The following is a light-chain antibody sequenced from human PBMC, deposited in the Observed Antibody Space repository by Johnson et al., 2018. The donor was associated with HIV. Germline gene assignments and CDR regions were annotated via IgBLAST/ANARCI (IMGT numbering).Light chain of an antibody. Sequence: SVLTQSPSVSAAPGQKVTISCSGSNSNIGNNYVSWYQQLPGTAPKLLIYENNKRPSGIPDRFSGSKSGTSATLGITGLQTGDEADYYCGTWDSSLNALYVFGTGTKVTVL. V-gene: IGLV1-51*02. CDR3: GTWDSSLNALYV. J-gene: IGLJ1*01. CDR2: ENN. CDR1: NSNIGNNY.